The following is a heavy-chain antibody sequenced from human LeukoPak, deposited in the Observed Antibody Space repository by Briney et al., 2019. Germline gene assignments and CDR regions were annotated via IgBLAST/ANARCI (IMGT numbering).Heavy chain of an antibody. CDR1: GGSISSGGYY. Sequence: PSQTLSLTCTVSGGSISSGGYYWSWLRQHPGKGLGWIGFIYYSGSTYYNPSLKSRATISVDTSKNQFSLKLSSVTAADTAVYYCARGPSGSYGGLWGQGTLVTVSS. D-gene: IGHD3-10*01. CDR3: ARGPSGSYGGL. CDR2: IYYSGST. V-gene: IGHV4-31*03. J-gene: IGHJ4*02.